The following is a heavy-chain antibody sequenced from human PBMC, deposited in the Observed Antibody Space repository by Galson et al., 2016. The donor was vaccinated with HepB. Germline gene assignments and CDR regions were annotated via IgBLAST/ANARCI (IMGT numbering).Heavy chain of an antibody. CDR1: GFTLTNYG. V-gene: IGHV3-30*18. Sequence: SLRLSCAASGFTLTNYGMPWARQAAGKGVEWVAMISYDGSAEYYADSVKRRFTISRDNSENTMYLQMSSLRTEDTAVYYCAKDLWINKWTNYFDYWGQGTLVTVSS. J-gene: IGHJ4*02. D-gene: IGHD2-21*01. CDR3: AKDLWINKWTNYFDY. CDR2: ISYDGSAE.